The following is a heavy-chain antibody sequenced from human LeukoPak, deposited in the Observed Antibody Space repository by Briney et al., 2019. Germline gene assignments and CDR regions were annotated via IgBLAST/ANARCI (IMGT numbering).Heavy chain of an antibody. D-gene: IGHD3-9*01. V-gene: IGHV3-30*18. Sequence: GGSLRLSCAASGFTFSSYGMHWVRQAPGKGLEWVAVISYDGSNKYYADSVKGRFTISRDNSKNTLYLQMNSLRAEDTAVYYCAKDHEDILTGYYTSDYWGQGTLVTVSS. CDR3: AKDHEDILTGYYTSDY. J-gene: IGHJ4*02. CDR1: GFTFSSYG. CDR2: ISYDGSNK.